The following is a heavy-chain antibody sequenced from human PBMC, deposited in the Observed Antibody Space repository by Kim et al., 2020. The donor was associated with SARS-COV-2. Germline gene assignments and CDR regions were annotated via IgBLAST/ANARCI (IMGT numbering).Heavy chain of an antibody. CDR1: GYTFTSYG. CDR3: ARDLRSSSEPDY. Sequence: ASVKVSCKAYGYTFTSYGISWVRQAPGQGLEWMGWISTYNGNTNYAQKLQGRVTMTTDTSTSTAYMELRSLRSDDTAVYYCARDLRSSSEPDYWGQGTLVTVSS. V-gene: IGHV1-18*01. CDR2: ISTYNGNT. D-gene: IGHD6-6*01. J-gene: IGHJ4*02.